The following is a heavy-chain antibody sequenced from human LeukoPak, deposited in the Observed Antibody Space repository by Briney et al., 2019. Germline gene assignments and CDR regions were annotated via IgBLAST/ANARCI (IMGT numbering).Heavy chain of an antibody. D-gene: IGHD6-6*01. Sequence: GGSLTLSCAASGFTFSSYAMHWVRQAPGKGLEWVAVISYDGSNKYYADSVKGRFTISRDNSKNTLYLQMNSLRAEDTAVYYCARDHSSSSSYYFDYWGQGTLVTVSS. V-gene: IGHV3-30-3*01. CDR3: ARDHSSSSSYYFDY. CDR1: GFTFSSYA. CDR2: ISYDGSNK. J-gene: IGHJ4*02.